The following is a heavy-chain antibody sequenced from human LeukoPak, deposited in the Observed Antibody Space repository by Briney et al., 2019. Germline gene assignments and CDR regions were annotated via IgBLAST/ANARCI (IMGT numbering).Heavy chain of an antibody. CDR3: ARGRTYYYDSSGYPLDH. J-gene: IGHJ4*02. CDR1: GYTFTSYG. CDR2: ISAYNGNT. Sequence: ASVKVSCKASGYTFTSYGISWVRQAPGQGLEWMGWISAYNGNTNYAQKLQGRVTMTTDTSTSTAYMELRSLRSDDTAVYYCARGRTYYYDSSGYPLDHWGQGTLVTVSS. D-gene: IGHD3-22*01. V-gene: IGHV1-18*01.